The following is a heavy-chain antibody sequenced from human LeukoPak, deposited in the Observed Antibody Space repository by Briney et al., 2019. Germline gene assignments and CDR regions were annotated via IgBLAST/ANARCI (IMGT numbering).Heavy chain of an antibody. J-gene: IGHJ4*02. Sequence: GASVKVSCKASGGTFSSYAISWVRQTPGQGLEWMGRIIPILGIANYAQKFQGRVTITADKSTSTAYMELSSLRSEDTAVYYCARDSDYYGSNWGQGTLVTVSS. CDR2: IIPILGIA. D-gene: IGHD3-10*01. CDR3: ARDSDYYGSN. CDR1: GGTFSSYA. V-gene: IGHV1-69*04.